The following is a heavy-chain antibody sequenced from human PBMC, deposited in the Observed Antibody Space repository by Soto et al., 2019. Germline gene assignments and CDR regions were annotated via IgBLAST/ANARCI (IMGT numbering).Heavy chain of an antibody. V-gene: IGHV2-5*01. D-gene: IGHD2-21*01. J-gene: IGHJ5*02. CDR3: ARLLIAALFSYDL. CDR1: GFSHSTSGVA. Sequence: QITLKESGPTLVKPTQTLTLTCTLSGFSHSTSGVAVGWIRQPPGKALEWLGHIYWNDDKYYSTSLKSRLSLTKDTSKNQVVLTMTNVDTVDTGTYYCARLLIAALFSYDLWGQGTLVTVSS. CDR2: IYWNDDK.